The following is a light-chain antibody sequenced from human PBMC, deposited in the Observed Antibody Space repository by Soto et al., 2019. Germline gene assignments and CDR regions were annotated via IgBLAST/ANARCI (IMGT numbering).Light chain of an antibody. CDR1: SSDVGSYNL. CDR2: EGG. CDR3: CSYAGSSKV. J-gene: IGLJ1*01. Sequence: QSVLTQPASVSGSPGQSITISCTGTSSDVGSYNLVSWYQQHPGKAPKLMIYEGGKRPSGVSNRFSGSKSGNTASLTISGLQAEDEADYYCCSYAGSSKVFGTGTKVTVL. V-gene: IGLV2-23*01.